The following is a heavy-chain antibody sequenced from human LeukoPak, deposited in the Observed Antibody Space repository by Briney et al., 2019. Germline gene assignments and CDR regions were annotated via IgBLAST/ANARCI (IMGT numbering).Heavy chain of an antibody. CDR1: GFTFSSYA. D-gene: IGHD5-12*01. CDR3: AGDGGGDIVATFSSYYYMDV. CDR2: ISSNGGNT. V-gene: IGHV3-64*01. J-gene: IGHJ6*03. Sequence: GGSLRLSCAASGFTFSSYAMHWVRQAPGKGLEYVSAISSNGGNTYYASSVKGRFTISRDNSKNTLYLQMGSLRAEDMAVYYCAGDGGGDIVATFSSYYYMDVWGKGTTVTVSS.